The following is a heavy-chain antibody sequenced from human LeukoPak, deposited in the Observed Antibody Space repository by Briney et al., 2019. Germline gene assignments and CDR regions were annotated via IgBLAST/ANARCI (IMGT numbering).Heavy chain of an antibody. J-gene: IGHJ4*02. V-gene: IGHV4-61*02. Sequence: SETLSLTCSVSNYSISSGYYWSWIRQPAGKGLEWIGRIYTSGSTNYNPSLKSRVTISVDTSKSQFSLKLSSVTAADTAVYYCARPNYDILTGYPYFDYWGQGTLVTVSS. D-gene: IGHD3-9*01. CDR3: ARPNYDILTGYPYFDY. CDR1: NYSISSGYY. CDR2: IYTSGST.